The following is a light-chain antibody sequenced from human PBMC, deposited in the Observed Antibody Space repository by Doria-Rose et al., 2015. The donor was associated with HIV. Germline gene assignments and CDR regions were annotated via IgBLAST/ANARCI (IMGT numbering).Light chain of an antibody. CDR1: QTVSTY. V-gene: IGKV1-39*01. CDR3: QQTYSSPPWT. J-gene: IGKJ1*01. Sequence: TQSPSSLSASIGDRVTITCRASQTVSTYLNWFQQEPGKAPKLLIYAASRLQSGVPSRFGGSGSGTDFTLTISGLQPGDFATYYCQQTYSSPPWTVGQGTKVE. CDR2: AAS.